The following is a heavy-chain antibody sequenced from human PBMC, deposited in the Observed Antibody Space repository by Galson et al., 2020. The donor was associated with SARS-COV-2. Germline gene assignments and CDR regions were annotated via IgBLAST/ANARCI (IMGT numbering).Heavy chain of an antibody. CDR3: ARDSSWAMLAMDV. Sequence: GGSLRLSCAASGFTFNSYSINWVRQAPGKGLEWVSSISSSSTYIYYADSVKGRFTISRDNARNSLYLEMNSLRVEDTAVYYCARDSSWAMLAMDVWSQGATVTVS. CDR2: ISSSSTYI. J-gene: IGHJ6*02. CDR1: GFTFNSYS. V-gene: IGHV3-21*01. D-gene: IGHD1-26*01.